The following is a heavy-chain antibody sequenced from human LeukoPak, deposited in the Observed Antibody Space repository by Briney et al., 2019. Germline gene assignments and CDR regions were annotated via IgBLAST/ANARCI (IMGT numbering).Heavy chain of an antibody. Sequence: GGSLRLSCAASGFTFSSYSMNWVRQAPGKGLEWVSYISSSSSTIYYADSVKGRFTVSRDNSENTLYLQMNTLRPEDTAVFYCAKPLPGTAVAGDSWGQGTLVTVSS. CDR1: GFTFSSYS. J-gene: IGHJ4*02. V-gene: IGHV3-48*01. D-gene: IGHD6-13*01. CDR3: AKPLPGTAVAGDS. CDR2: ISSSSSTI.